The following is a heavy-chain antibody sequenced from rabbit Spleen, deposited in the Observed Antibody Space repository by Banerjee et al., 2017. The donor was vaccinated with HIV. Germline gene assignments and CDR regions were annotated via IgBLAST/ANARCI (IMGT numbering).Heavy chain of an antibody. CDR1: GFSFSSNW. V-gene: IGHV1S45*01. D-gene: IGHD4-1*01. J-gene: IGHJ2*01. Sequence: LEESGGGLVKPGGTLTLTCTVSGFSFSSNWICWVRQAPGKGLEWIACIDTSNGDTDYANWPKGRFTISKTSSTTVTLQMTSLTAADTATYFCARSADSSGSPLLNLWGPGTLVTVS. CDR2: IDTSNGDT. CDR3: ARSADSSGSPLLNL.